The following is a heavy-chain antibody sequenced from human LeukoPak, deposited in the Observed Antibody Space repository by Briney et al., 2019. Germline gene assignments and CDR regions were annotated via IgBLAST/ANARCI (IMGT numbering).Heavy chain of an antibody. CDR3: ARSLGANYGDAFDI. CDR2: ISSSSSFI. V-gene: IGHV3-21*01. J-gene: IGHJ3*02. CDR1: GFTFSSYS. Sequence: GGSLRLSCAASGFTFSSYSMNWVRQAPGKGLEWVSSISSSSSFIYYADSVKGRFTISRDNAKNSLYLQMNSLRAEDTAVYYCARSLGANYGDAFDIWGQGTMVTVSS. D-gene: IGHD4/OR15-4a*01.